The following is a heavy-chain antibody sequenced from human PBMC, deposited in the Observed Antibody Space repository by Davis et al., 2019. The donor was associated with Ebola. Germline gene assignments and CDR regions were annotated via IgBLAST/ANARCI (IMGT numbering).Heavy chain of an antibody. V-gene: IGHV3-53*05. Sequence: GESLKISCAASGFTVSSNYMSWVRQAPGKGLEWVSVIYSGGSTYYADSVKGRFTISRDNSKNTLYLQMNSLRAEDTAVYYCARDSLSVLVHYYYGMDVWGQGTTVTVSS. CDR2: IYSGGST. CDR1: GFTVSSNY. D-gene: IGHD6-6*01. CDR3: ARDSLSVLVHYYYGMDV. J-gene: IGHJ6*02.